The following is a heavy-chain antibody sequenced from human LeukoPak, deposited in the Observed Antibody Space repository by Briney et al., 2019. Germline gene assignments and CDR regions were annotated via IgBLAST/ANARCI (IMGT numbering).Heavy chain of an antibody. J-gene: IGHJ5*02. D-gene: IGHD2-15*01. CDR2: IRGGGGGP. CDR3: AKDKVVVVVAATTPFDP. CDR1: GSTFSSNP. Sequence: GGPLSFSFAAPGSTFSSNPMSWSGQAPGKGLRGAQAIRGGGGGPYYADSVKGRFTISRDNSKNTLYLQMNSLRAEDTAVYYCAKDKVVVVVAATTPFDPWGQGTLVTVSS. V-gene: IGHV3-23*01.